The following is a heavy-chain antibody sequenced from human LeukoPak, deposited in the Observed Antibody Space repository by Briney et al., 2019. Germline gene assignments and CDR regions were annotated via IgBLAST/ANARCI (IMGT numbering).Heavy chain of an antibody. CDR3: AKARADFWSGYQDY. Sequence: GGSLRLSCAASGFTFSSYWMSWVRQAPGKGLEWVANIKQDGSEKYYVDSVKGRFTISRDNAKNPLYLQMNSLRAEDTAVYYCAKARADFWSGYQDYWGQGTLVTVSS. CDR2: IKQDGSEK. V-gene: IGHV3-7*03. CDR1: GFTFSSYW. J-gene: IGHJ4*02. D-gene: IGHD3-3*01.